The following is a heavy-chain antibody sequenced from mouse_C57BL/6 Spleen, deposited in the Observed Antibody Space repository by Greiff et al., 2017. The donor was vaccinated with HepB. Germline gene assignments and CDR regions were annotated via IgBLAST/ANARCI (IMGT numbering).Heavy chain of an antibody. CDR1: GYTFTDYY. CDR3: ARSVMGFAD. Sequence: EVQLQQSGPELVKPGASVKISCKASGYTFTDYYMNWVKQSHGKSLEWIGDINPNNGGTSYNQKFKGKATLTVDKSSSTAYMELRSLTSEDSAVYYCARSVMGFADWGQGTLVTVSA. CDR2: INPNNGGT. D-gene: IGHD1-1*02. J-gene: IGHJ3*01. V-gene: IGHV1-26*01.